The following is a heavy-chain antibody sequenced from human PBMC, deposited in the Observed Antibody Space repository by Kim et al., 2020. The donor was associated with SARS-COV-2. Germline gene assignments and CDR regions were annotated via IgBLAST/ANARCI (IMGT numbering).Heavy chain of an antibody. CDR2: IYYSGST. Sequence: SETLSLTCTVSGGSISSSSYYWGWIRQPPGKGLEWIGSIYYSGSTYYNPSLKSRVTISVDTSKNQFSLKLSSVTAADTAVYYCASIAAAGTGNYYYYYGMDVWGQGTTVTVSS. CDR3: ASIAAAGTGNYYYYYGMDV. J-gene: IGHJ6*02. CDR1: GGSISSSSYY. V-gene: IGHV4-39*01. D-gene: IGHD6-13*01.